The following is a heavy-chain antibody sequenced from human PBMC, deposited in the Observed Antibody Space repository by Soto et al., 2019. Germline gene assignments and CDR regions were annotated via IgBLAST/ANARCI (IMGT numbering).Heavy chain of an antibody. D-gene: IGHD3-10*01. J-gene: IGHJ6*04. CDR2: IYYSGST. CDR3: AREARGVIPTINYHSSCGMDV. V-gene: IGHV4-59*01. Sequence: SETLSLTCTVSGGSISSYYWSWIRQPPGKGLEWIGYIYYSGSTNYNPSPKSRVTISVDTSKNQFSLKLSSVTAADTAVYYCAREARGVIPTINYHSSCGMDVWGKGTTVPVSS. CDR1: GGSISSYY.